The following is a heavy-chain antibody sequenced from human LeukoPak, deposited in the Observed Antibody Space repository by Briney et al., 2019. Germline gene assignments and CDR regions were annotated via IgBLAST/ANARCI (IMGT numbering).Heavy chain of an antibody. CDR1: GFTFSSYW. V-gene: IGHV3-74*01. CDR3: AKGPMIVVVMKSYFDY. Sequence: SGGSLRLSCAASGFTFSSYWMHWVRQAPGKGLLWVSRINSDGSVTTYADSVKGRFTISRDNAKNTVYLQMNNLRADDTAVYYCAKGPMIVVVMKSYFDYWGQGTLVTVSS. J-gene: IGHJ4*02. CDR2: INSDGSVT. D-gene: IGHD3-22*01.